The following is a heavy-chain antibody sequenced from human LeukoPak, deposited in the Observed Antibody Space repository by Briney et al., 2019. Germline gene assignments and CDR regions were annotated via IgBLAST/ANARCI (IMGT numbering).Heavy chain of an antibody. D-gene: IGHD5-12*01. Sequence: PGGSLRLSCAASGFTFSTYAMSWVRQAPGKGLEWVSAVRGSGSDTYYADSVKGRFTISRDNSKNTLYLLMNSLSAEDTAIYYCAKTSRGNSGYDSPFDYWGQGTLVTVSS. J-gene: IGHJ4*02. V-gene: IGHV3-23*01. CDR3: AKTSRGNSGYDSPFDY. CDR1: GFTFSTYA. CDR2: VRGSGSDT.